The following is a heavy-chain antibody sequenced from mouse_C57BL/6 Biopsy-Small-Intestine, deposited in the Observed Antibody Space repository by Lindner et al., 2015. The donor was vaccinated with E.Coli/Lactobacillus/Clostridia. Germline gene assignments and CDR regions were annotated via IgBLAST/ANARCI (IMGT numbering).Heavy chain of an antibody. Sequence: VQLQESGAELVKPGASVKISCKASGYAFSSHWMNWVKQRPGKGLEWIGQIYPGDGDTKYNGKFKGKATLTADKSSSTAYMQLSSLTSEDSAVFFCARSDYGGGYWFFDVWGTGTTVTVSS. CDR2: IYPGDGDT. J-gene: IGHJ1*03. CDR3: ARSDYGGGYWFFDV. CDR1: GYAFSSHW. V-gene: IGHV1-80*01. D-gene: IGHD1-1*02.